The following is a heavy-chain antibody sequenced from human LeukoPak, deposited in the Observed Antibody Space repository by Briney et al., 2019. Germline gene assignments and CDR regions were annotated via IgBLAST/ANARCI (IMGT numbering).Heavy chain of an antibody. Sequence: SVKVSCKASGGTFSSYAISWVRQAPGQGLEWMGGIIPIFGTANYAQKFQGRVTIPTDESTSTAYMELSSLRSEDTAVYYCARDRTTYGRWAFDIWGQGTMVTVSS. CDR1: GGTFSSYA. CDR2: IIPIFGTA. CDR3: ARDRTTYGRWAFDI. D-gene: IGHD3-16*01. V-gene: IGHV1-69*05. J-gene: IGHJ3*02.